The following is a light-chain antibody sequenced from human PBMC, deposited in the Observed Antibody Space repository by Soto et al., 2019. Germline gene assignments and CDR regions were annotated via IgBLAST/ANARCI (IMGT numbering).Light chain of an antibody. CDR1: QTISSW. Sequence: DIQMTQSPSSRSGAVVYRATVTCVASQTISSWLAWYQQKPGNASKLLIYKASTLKSGVPSRFSGIGSGTEFTLTISSLQPDDFATYYCQHYNSYSEAFGPGTKVDI. CDR2: KAS. CDR3: QHYNSYSEA. J-gene: IGKJ1*01. V-gene: IGKV1-5*03.